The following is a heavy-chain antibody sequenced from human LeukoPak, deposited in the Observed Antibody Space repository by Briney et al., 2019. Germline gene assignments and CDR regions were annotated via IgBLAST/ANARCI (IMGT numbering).Heavy chain of an antibody. J-gene: IGHJ4*02. Sequence: ASVKVSCKASGGTFSSYAISWVRQAPGQGLEWMGRIIPILGIANYAQKFQGRVTITADKSTSTAYMELSSLRSEDTAVYYCASIYGGSLFYSSGREQTPEALWYWGQGTLVTVSS. D-gene: IGHD6-19*01. V-gene: IGHV1-69*04. CDR3: ASIYGGSLFYSSGREQTPEALWY. CDR1: GGTFSSYA. CDR2: IIPILGIA.